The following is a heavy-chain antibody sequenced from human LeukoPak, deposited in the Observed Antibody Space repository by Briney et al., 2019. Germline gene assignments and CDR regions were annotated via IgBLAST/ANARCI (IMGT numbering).Heavy chain of an antibody. Sequence: GGSLRLSCAASGFTFSSYWKSWVRQAPGKGLEWVANIKQDGSEKYYVDSVKGRFTISRDNAKNSLYLQMNSLRAEDTAVYYCARVRIAAAGTTPYYFDYWGQGTLVTVSS. CDR2: IKQDGSEK. CDR3: ARVRIAAAGTTPYYFDY. J-gene: IGHJ4*02. CDR1: GFTFSSYW. D-gene: IGHD6-13*01. V-gene: IGHV3-7*03.